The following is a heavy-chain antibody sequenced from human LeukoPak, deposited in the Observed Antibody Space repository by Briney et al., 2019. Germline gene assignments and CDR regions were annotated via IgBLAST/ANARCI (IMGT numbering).Heavy chain of an antibody. D-gene: IGHD3-3*01. CDR3: ARVPPYLGWTGYYYYYYMDV. J-gene: IGHJ6*03. Sequence: ASVKVSCKASGYTFTSYDINWVRQATGQGLEWMGWMNPNSGNTGYAQKFQGRVTITRNTSISTAYMELSSLRSEDTAVYYCARVPPYLGWTGYYYYYYMDVWGKGTTVTVSS. CDR1: GYTFTSYD. V-gene: IGHV1-8*03. CDR2: MNPNSGNT.